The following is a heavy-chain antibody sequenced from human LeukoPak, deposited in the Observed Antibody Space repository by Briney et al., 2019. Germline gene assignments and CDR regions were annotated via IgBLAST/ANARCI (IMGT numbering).Heavy chain of an antibody. J-gene: IGHJ6*03. V-gene: IGHV3-7*01. CDR3: ARERIGYCNRTSCYLERYYYYMDV. Sequence: PGGSLRLSCVASGFTFSNYWMSWVRQAPGRGLEWVANIQQDGSEKYYVDSVKGRFTISRDNAKDSLYLQMNSLRAEDTAVYYCARERIGYCNRTSCYLERYYYYMDVWGKGTTVTVSS. CDR2: IQQDGSEK. CDR1: GFTFSNYW. D-gene: IGHD2-2*01.